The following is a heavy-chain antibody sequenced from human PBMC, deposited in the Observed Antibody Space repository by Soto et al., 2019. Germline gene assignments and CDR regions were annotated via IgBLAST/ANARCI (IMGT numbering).Heavy chain of an antibody. CDR2: IYHSGST. D-gene: IGHD6-13*01. V-gene: IGHV4-30-2*01. CDR1: GGSISSGGYS. J-gene: IGHJ5*02. Sequence: SETLSLTCAVSGGSISSGGYSWSWIRQPPGKGLEWIGYIYHSGSTYYNPSLKSRVTISVDTSKNQFSLKLSSVTAADTAVYYCARTLTGIAAAGTTFDPWGQGTLVTVSS. CDR3: ARTLTGIAAAGTTFDP.